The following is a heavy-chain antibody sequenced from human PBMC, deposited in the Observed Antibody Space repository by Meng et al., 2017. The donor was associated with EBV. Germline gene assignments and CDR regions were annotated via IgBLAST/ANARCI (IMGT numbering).Heavy chain of an antibody. J-gene: IGHJ5*01. Sequence: VHLLEFGGALVPPGGSLRLSCTVSGFSFNTYGVAWGRQAPGKGPEWVAGIGGSGGIINYADSVKGRFTISTDKSKNTLFLQMNSLRVEDTAIYYCAKSRGWDLLAWLDSWGHGTLVTVSS. CDR1: GFSFNTYG. V-gene: IGHV3-23*01. D-gene: IGHD2-15*01. CDR2: IGGSGGII. CDR3: AKSRGWDLLAWLDS.